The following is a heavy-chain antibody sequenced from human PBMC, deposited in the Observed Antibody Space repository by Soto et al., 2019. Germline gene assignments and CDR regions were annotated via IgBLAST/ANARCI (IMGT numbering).Heavy chain of an antibody. J-gene: IGHJ5*02. CDR1: GYVFSTQA. Sequence: ASLRVSCRGVGYVFSTQAMHCLHQAPGQRLEWIGWINGGSGDTEYSQKFQGRVTITRDTSASTAYMELSSLRSEDTAVYDCAISSQSPWFDPWGQGTLVPVSS. V-gene: IGHV1-3*01. CDR2: INGGSGDT. D-gene: IGHD6-13*01. CDR3: AISSQSPWFDP.